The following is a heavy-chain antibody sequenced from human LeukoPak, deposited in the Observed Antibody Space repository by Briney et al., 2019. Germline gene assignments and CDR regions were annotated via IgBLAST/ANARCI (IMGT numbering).Heavy chain of an antibody. CDR3: SPYDY. CDR1: GFAFSTSI. V-gene: IGHV3-23*01. CDR2: LSGSGGNT. Sequence: PGGSLRLSCVTSGFAFSTSIMNWVRQAPGKGLEWVSALSGSGGNTYYADSVKGRFTISRDNSKNTLYLQMNSLRAEDTAVYYCSPYDYWGQGTLVTVSS. J-gene: IGHJ4*02.